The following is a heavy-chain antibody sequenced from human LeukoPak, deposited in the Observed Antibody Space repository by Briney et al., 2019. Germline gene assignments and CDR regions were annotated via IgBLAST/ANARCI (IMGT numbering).Heavy chain of an antibody. CDR1: GFTSSQYW. V-gene: IGHV3-7*01. D-gene: IGHD1-26*01. CDR2: MGPDRRDI. CDR3: VVDSMNY. Sequence: GGPLTLSCAVSGFTSSQYWMTWIRQSPEEGVEWTAHMGPDRRDIYYGDSVKALFTISRDNAKHAVSPQMNSVSREDTAVYYCVVDSMNYWGRGTLVTVSS. J-gene: IGHJ4*02.